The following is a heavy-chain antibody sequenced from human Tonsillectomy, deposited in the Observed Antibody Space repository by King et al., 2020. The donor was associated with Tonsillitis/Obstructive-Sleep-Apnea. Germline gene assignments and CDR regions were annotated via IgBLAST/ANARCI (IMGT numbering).Heavy chain of an antibody. CDR2: ISYDGSNK. J-gene: IGHJ6*02. D-gene: IGHD6-13*01. V-gene: IGHV3-30*04. Sequence: VQLVESGGGVVQPGRSLRLSCAASGFTFSSYAMHWVRQAPGKGLEWVAVISYDGSNKFYADSVKGRFTISRDNSKNTLYLQMNSLRAEDTAVYYCARERGGESSSWYYGYYYYGMDVWGQGTTVTVSS. CDR3: ARERGGESSSWYYGYYYYGMDV. CDR1: GFTFSSYA.